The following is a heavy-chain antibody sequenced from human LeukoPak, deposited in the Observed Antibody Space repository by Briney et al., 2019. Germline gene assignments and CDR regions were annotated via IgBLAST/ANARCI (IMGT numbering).Heavy chain of an antibody. D-gene: IGHD3-10*01. Sequence: GGSLRLSCAASGFTFSSYGMHWVRQAPGKGLEWVAFIRYDGSNKYYADSVKGRFTISRDNSKNTLYLQMNSLRAEDTAAYYCAKEKATMVRGVIISPSFDYWGQGTLVTVSS. J-gene: IGHJ4*02. CDR3: AKEKATMVRGVIISPSFDY. V-gene: IGHV3-30*02. CDR1: GFTFSSYG. CDR2: IRYDGSNK.